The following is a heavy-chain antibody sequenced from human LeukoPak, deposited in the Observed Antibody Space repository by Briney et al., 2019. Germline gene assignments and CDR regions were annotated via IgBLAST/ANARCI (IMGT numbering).Heavy chain of an antibody. Sequence: PSETLSLTCTVSGGSISSYYWSWNRQPPGKGLEWIGYIYYSGSTNYNPSLKSRVTISVDTSKNQFSLKLSSVTAADTAVYYCARGPSYCSGGSCYGNWFDPWGQGTLVTVSS. CDR3: ARGPSYCSGGSCYGNWFDP. V-gene: IGHV4-59*01. J-gene: IGHJ5*02. CDR2: IYYSGST. D-gene: IGHD2-15*01. CDR1: GGSISSYY.